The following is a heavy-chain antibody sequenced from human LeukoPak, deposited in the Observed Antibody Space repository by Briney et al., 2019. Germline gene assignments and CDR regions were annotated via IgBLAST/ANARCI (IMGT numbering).Heavy chain of an antibody. V-gene: IGHV3-NL1*01. Sequence: PGKSLRLSCAGSGFIFNNVGMHWVRQAPGKGLEWVSVIYSGGSTYYADSVKGRFTISRDNSKNTLYLQMNSLRAEDTAVYYCAKGTIFGVAPLWGDYWGQGTLVTVSS. D-gene: IGHD3-3*01. CDR1: GFIFNNVG. CDR3: AKGTIFGVAPLWGDY. CDR2: IYSGGST. J-gene: IGHJ4*02.